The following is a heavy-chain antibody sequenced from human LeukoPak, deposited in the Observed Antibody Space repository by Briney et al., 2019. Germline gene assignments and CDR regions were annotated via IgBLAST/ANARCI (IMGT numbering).Heavy chain of an antibody. CDR1: GFTFSSYG. V-gene: IGHV3-30*02. CDR2: IRYDGSNK. D-gene: IGHD5-12*01. CDR3: ARGKHSGYDYTTTVTPFDY. Sequence: GGSLRLSCAASGFTFSSYGMHWVRQAPGKGLEWVAFIRYDGSNKYYADSVKGRFTISRDNSKNTLYLQMNSLRAEDTAVYYCARGKHSGYDYTTTVTPFDYWGQGTLVTVSS. J-gene: IGHJ4*02.